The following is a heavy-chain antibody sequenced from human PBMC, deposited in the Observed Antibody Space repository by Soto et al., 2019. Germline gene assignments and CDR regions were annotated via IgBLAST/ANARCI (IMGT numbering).Heavy chain of an antibody. CDR2: ISGSGGST. CDR3: AKDQREVHSSSSPVDY. J-gene: IGHJ4*02. V-gene: IGHV3-23*01. D-gene: IGHD6-6*01. CDR1: GFTFSSYA. Sequence: GGSLRLSCAASGFTFSSYAMSWVRQAPGKGLEWVSAISGSGGSTYYADSVKGRFTISRDNSKNTLYLQMNSLRAEDTAVYYCAKDQREVHSSSSPVDYWGQGTLVTVS.